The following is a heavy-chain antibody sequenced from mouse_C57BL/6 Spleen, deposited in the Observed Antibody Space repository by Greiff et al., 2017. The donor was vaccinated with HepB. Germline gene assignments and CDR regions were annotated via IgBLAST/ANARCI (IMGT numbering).Heavy chain of an antibody. CDR3: ARDFGNYDDY. CDR2: INPSTGGT. J-gene: IGHJ2*01. Sequence: EVQLQQSGPELVKPGASVKISCKASGYSFTGYYMNWVKQSPEKSLEWIGEINPSTGGTTYNQKFEAKATLTVDKSSSTAYMQLKSLTSEDSAVYYCARDFGNYDDYWGQGTTLTVSS. CDR1: GYSFTGYY. V-gene: IGHV1-42*01. D-gene: IGHD1-1*02.